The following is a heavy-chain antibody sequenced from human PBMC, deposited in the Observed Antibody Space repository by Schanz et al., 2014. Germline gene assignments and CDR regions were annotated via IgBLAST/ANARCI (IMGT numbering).Heavy chain of an antibody. V-gene: IGHV3-30-3*01. Sequence: QVQLVESGGGVVQPGKSLRLSCAASGFTFRSYAVHWVRQTPGKGLEWLAVMSYDGNTKYYADSVKGRFTISRDNSKNTLYLQMNSLRADDTAVYYCARDLLVSHYDFWSGNDYWGQGTLVTVSS. CDR1: GFTFRSYA. CDR3: ARDLLVSHYDFWSGNDY. CDR2: MSYDGNTK. J-gene: IGHJ4*02. D-gene: IGHD3-3*01.